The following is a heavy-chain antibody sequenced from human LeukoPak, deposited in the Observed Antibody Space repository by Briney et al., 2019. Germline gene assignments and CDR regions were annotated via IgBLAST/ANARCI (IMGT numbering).Heavy chain of an antibody. D-gene: IGHD3-22*01. V-gene: IGHV1-69*13. CDR2: IIPIFGTA. J-gene: IGHJ4*02. CDR1: GGTFSSYA. CDR3: ARGRFHYYYSSGYSTYFDY. Sequence: SVKVSCKASGGTFSSYAISWVRQAPGQGLEWMGGIIPIFGTANYAQKFQGRVTITPDESTSTAYMELSSLRSEATAVYYCARGRFHYYYSSGYSTYFDYWGQGTLVTVSS.